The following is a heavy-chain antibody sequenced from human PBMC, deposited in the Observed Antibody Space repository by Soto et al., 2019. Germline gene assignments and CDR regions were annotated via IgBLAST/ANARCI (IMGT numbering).Heavy chain of an antibody. V-gene: IGHV3-74*01. J-gene: IGHJ3*02. CDR2: VNNDGRNT. Sequence: PWGSLRISCTTSGFTFSNYWMHWVRQAPGKGLVWVSRVNNDGRNTIYTDSVKGRFTISRDNAKNTVYLEMNSLRADDTALYFCTRGGFMHAFDMWGQGTTVTVSS. CDR3: TRGGFMHAFDM. CDR1: GFTFSNYW. D-gene: IGHD3-16*01.